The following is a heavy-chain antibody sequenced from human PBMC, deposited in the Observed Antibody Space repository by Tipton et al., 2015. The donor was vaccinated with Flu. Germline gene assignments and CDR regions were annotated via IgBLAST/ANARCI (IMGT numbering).Heavy chain of an antibody. V-gene: IGHV4-4*02. D-gene: IGHD2-2*01. CDR2: IYHSRSI. Sequence: GLVKPSGTLSLTCGVSGGSISTGNWWSWVRQPPGKGLEWISEIYHSRSINYNPSLKSRVTISGDKSKNQFSLNLSSVTAADTAGYYCARRVCSTPICDGPVEGINIWGQGTMVTVSS. CDR1: GGSISTGNW. CDR3: ARRVCSTPICDGPVEGINI. J-gene: IGHJ3*02.